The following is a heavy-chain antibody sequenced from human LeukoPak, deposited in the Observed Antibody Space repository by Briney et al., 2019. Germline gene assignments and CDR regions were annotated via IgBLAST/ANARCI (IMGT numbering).Heavy chain of an antibody. CDR3: ARDLGPGGLRLGEFDY. CDR1: GYTLTELS. D-gene: IGHD3-16*01. J-gene: IGHJ4*02. CDR2: IIPIFGTA. Sequence: GASVKVSCKVSGYTLTELSMHWVQQAPGQGLEWMGGIIPIFGTANYAQKFQGRVTITADESTSTAYMELSSLRSEDTAVYYCARDLGPGGLRLGEFDYWGQGTLVTVSS. V-gene: IGHV1-69*13.